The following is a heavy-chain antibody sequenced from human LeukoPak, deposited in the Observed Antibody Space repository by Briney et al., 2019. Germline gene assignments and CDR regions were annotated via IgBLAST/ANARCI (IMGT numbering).Heavy chain of an antibody. D-gene: IGHD6-19*01. CDR3: ASQNAPAGLFDY. Sequence: GGSLRLSCAASGFTFSSYAMSWVRQAPGKGLEWVSTFSGSGGNTYYADSVKGRFTISRDNSKNTLYLQMNSLRAEDTAVYYCASQNAPAGLFDYWGQGTLVTVSS. V-gene: IGHV3-23*01. CDR2: FSGSGGNT. CDR1: GFTFSSYA. J-gene: IGHJ4*02.